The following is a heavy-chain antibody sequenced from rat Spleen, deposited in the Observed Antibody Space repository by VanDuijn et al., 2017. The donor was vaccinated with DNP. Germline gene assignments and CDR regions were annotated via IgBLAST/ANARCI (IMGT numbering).Heavy chain of an antibody. V-gene: IGHV5-7*01. D-gene: IGHD1-4*01. Sequence: EVQLVESGGGLVQPGRSLKLSCAASGFTFSDYNMAWVRQAPRKGLEWVASIIYDGGSSYYRDSVKGRFTISRDNAKSTLYLQMDSLRSEDTATYYCARHLYPGITYYFDYWGQGVMVTVSS. CDR3: ARHLYPGITYYFDY. CDR1: GFTFSDYN. J-gene: IGHJ2*01. CDR2: IIYDGGSS.